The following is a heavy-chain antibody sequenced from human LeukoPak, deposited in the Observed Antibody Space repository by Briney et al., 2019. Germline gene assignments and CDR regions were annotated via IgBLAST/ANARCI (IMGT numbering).Heavy chain of an antibody. CDR2: INHSGST. CDR3: ARGGTAAVQVRGWFDP. J-gene: IGHJ5*02. V-gene: IGHV4-34*01. CDR1: GGSFSGYY. D-gene: IGHD1-1*01. Sequence: SETLSLTCAVYGGSFSGYYWSWIRQPPGKGLEWIGEINHSGSTNYNPSLKSRVTISVDTSKNQFSLKLSSVTAADTAVYYCARGGTAAVQVRGWFDPWGQGTLVTVSS.